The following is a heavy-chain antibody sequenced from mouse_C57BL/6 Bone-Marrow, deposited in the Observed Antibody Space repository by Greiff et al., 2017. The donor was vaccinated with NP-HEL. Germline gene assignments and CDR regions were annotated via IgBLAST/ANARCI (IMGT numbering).Heavy chain of an antibody. J-gene: IGHJ4*01. D-gene: IGHD2-5*01. CDR2: ISDGGSYT. Sequence: EVMLVESGGGLVKPGGSLKLSCAASGFTFSSYAMSWVRQTPEKRLEWVATISDGGSYTYYPDNVKGRFTISRDNAKNNLYLQMSHLKSEDTAMYYGARDRDYSNYVPAMDYWGQGTSVTVSS. V-gene: IGHV5-4*01. CDR3: ARDRDYSNYVPAMDY. CDR1: GFTFSSYA.